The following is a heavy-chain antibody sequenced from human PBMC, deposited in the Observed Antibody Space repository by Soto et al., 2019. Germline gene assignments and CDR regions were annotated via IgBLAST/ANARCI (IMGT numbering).Heavy chain of an antibody. D-gene: IGHD1-26*01. CDR3: ARGEQYSGRIFDY. CDR1: GDSVSSNSAG. J-gene: IGHJ4*01. V-gene: IGHV6-1*01. CDR2: TYYRSKWYY. Sequence: PSRALSLTCAITGDSVSSNSAGWSWVRQSPSRGLEWLGRTYYRSKWYYEYAVSVRGRITINPDTSKNQYSLQPNSVTPEDTAVYFCARGEQYSGRIFDYWGQGTLVTVSS.